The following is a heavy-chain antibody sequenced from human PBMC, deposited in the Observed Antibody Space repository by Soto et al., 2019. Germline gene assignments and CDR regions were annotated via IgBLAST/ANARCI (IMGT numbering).Heavy chain of an antibody. CDR1: GFTFTHSA. V-gene: IGHV1-58*02. CDR3: AAEYYYVDGDPRGRID. Sequence: QMQLVQSGPEVKKPGTSVTVSCKASGFTFTHSAIQWVRQARGQSLAWIGWIVVGSGNTNYAPKFQERVTITWYMSTFTAYMELSSLRSEDTAVYYCAAEYYYVDGDPRGRIDWGKGTLVTVSS. J-gene: IGHJ4*02. CDR2: IVVGSGNT. D-gene: IGHD3-10*02.